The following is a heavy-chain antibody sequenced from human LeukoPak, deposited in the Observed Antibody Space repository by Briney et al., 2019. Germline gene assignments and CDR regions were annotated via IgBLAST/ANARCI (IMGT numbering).Heavy chain of an antibody. J-gene: IGHJ4*02. CDR3: ARDGGLGYCSGGSCYGFDY. D-gene: IGHD2-15*01. Sequence: GGSLRLSCVASGFTFGKYWMSWVRQAPGKGLEWVANIKLDGSEKNYVDSVKGRFTISRDNTKNSLYLQMNSLRAEDMAVYYCARDGGLGYCSGGSCYGFDYWGQGTLVTVSS. V-gene: IGHV3-7*01. CDR1: GFTFGKYW. CDR2: IKLDGSEK.